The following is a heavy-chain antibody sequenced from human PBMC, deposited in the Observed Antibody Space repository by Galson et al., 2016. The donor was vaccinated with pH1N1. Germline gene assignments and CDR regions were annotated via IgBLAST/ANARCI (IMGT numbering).Heavy chain of an antibody. D-gene: IGHD3-10*01. Sequence: SVKVSCKAPGGTLSRHTISWVRQAPGQGLEWMGRILPIVGITNYAQKLQGRVTIIGDRFTSTVSMELSGLTSVDTAVYYCATETGSSGMDVWDQGTTVTVSS. J-gene: IGHJ6*02. CDR1: GGTLSRHT. CDR3: ATETGSSGMDV. V-gene: IGHV1-69*02. CDR2: ILPIVGIT.